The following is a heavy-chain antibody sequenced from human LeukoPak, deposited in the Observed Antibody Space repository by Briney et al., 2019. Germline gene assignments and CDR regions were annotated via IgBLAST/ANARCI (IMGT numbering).Heavy chain of an antibody. CDR3: ARDIVVVPAAIEANQKYYYYYGMDV. CDR1: GYTFTNYD. Sequence: ASVKVSCKASGYTFTNYDINWVRQATGQGLEWMGWMNPNSGNTGYAQKFQGRVTMTRNTSISTAYMELSSLRSEDTAVYYCARDIVVVPAAIEANQKYYYYYGMDVWGQGTTVTVSS. D-gene: IGHD2-2*01. V-gene: IGHV1-8*01. CDR2: MNPNSGNT. J-gene: IGHJ6*02.